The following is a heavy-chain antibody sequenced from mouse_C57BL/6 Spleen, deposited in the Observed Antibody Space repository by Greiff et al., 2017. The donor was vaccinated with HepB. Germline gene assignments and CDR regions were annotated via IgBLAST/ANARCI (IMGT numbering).Heavy chain of an antibody. CDR2: ISYSGST. CDR3: ARDRWNYAMDY. Sequence: EVKVEESGPGMVKPSQSLSLTCTVTGYSITSGYDWHWIRHFPGNKLEWMGYISYSGSTNYNPSLKSRISITHDTSKNHFFLKLNSVTTEDTATYYCARDRWNYAMDYWGQGTSVTVSS. J-gene: IGHJ4*01. D-gene: IGHD1-1*02. V-gene: IGHV3-1*01. CDR1: GYSITSGYD.